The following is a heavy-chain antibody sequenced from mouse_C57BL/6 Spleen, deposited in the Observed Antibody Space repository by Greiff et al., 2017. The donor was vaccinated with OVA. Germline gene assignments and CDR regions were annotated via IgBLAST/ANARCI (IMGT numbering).Heavy chain of an antibody. D-gene: IGHD1-1*01. Sequence: EVMLVESGGGLVKPGGSLKLSCAASGFTFSDYGMHWVRQAPEKGLEWVAYISSGSSTIYYADTVKGRFTISRDNAKNTLFLQMTSLRSEDTAMYYCAREIDYYGSSPYYAMDYWGQGTSVTVSS. CDR1: GFTFSDYG. CDR3: AREIDYYGSSPYYAMDY. V-gene: IGHV5-17*01. J-gene: IGHJ4*01. CDR2: ISSGSSTI.